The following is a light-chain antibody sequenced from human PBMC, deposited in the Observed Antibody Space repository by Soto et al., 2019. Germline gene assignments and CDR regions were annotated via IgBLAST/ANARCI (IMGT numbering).Light chain of an antibody. Sequence: IVFTQSPGTLSWSPVERATLSCRASQSVSSNLAWYQQKPGQPPRLLIYDISTRATGIPTRFSGSGSGTEFTLTISSLQSEDFAVYYCQQYNSWPLTFGGGTKVDIK. CDR1: QSVSSN. CDR2: DIS. J-gene: IGKJ4*01. V-gene: IGKV3D-15*01. CDR3: QQYNSWPLT.